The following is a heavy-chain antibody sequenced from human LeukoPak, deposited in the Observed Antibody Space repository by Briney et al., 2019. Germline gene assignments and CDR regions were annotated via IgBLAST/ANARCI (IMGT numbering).Heavy chain of an antibody. D-gene: IGHD3-22*01. CDR1: GASISGYY. CDR3: ARDRLSYFYDSSGYGMDV. V-gene: IGHV4-59*01. CDR2: ISYSGST. J-gene: IGHJ6*02. Sequence: SETLSLTCTVSGASISGYYWSWIRQPPGKGLEWIGYISYSGSTNYNPSLKSRVTISVDTSKNQFSLKLSSVTAADTAVYYCARDRLSYFYDSSGYGMDVWGQGTTVTVSS.